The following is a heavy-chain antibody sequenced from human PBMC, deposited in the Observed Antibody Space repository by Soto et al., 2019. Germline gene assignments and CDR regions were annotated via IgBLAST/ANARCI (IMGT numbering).Heavy chain of an antibody. Sequence: EVQLLESGGGLVQPGGSLRLSCSASEFTFSSCAMSWVRQAPGKGLEWVSAINDRGGDTYYTNSVRGRFTISRDNSKNMLYLQMNSVRADDTAVYYCAKKHYSSYCSGGNCYDFGYWGQGTLVTVSS. CDR3: AKKHYSSYCSGGNCYDFGY. CDR1: EFTFSSCA. J-gene: IGHJ4*02. D-gene: IGHD2-15*01. CDR2: INDRGGDT. V-gene: IGHV3-23*01.